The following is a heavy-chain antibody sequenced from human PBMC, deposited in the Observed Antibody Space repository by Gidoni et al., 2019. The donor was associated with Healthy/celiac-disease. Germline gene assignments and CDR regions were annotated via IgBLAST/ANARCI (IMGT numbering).Heavy chain of an antibody. CDR1: GGSISSSSYY. CDR2: IYYSGST. D-gene: IGHD5-18*01. CDR3: ASQSYGYRNGYYFDY. Sequence: QLQLQESGPGLVKPSETLSLTCTVSGGSISSSSYYWGWIRQPPGKGLEWIGSIYYSGSTYYNPSLKSRVTISVDTSKNQFSLKLSSVTAADTAVYYCASQSYGYRNGYYFDYWGQGTLVTVSS. V-gene: IGHV4-39*01. J-gene: IGHJ4*02.